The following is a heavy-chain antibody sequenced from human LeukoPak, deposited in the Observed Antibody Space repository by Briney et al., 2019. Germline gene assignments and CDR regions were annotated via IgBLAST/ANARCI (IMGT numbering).Heavy chain of an antibody. CDR3: AKDEATSGGGLAS. CDR1: GFTVSGTH. CDR2: MYTGGTT. D-gene: IGHD3-16*01. V-gene: IGHV3-53*01. J-gene: IGHJ5*01. Sequence: PGGSLRLSCAASGFTVSGTHMNWVRQAPGKGLEWVSAMYTGGTTYYADSVTGRFIVSRDTSSNTLFLHMNSLRAEDTAVYYCAKDEATSGGGLASWGQGTLVIVSS.